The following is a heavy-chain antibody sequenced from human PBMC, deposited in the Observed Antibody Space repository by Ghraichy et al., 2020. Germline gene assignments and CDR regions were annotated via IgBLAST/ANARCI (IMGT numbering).Heavy chain of an antibody. V-gene: IGHV1-2*02. J-gene: IGHJ5*02. CDR3: ARGGKQDIVVVPAAAKEGLFYWFDP. D-gene: IGHD2-2*01. Sequence: ASVKVSCKASGYTFTGYYMHWVRQAPGQGLEWMGWINPNSGGTNYAQKFQGRVTMTRDTSISTAYMELSRLRSDDTAVYYCARGGKQDIVVVPAAAKEGLFYWFDPWGQGTLVTVSS. CDR1: GYTFTGYY. CDR2: INPNSGGT.